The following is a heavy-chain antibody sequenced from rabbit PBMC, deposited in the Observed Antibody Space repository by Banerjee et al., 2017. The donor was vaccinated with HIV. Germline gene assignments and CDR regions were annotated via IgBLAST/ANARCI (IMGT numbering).Heavy chain of an antibody. CDR3: ARGGYDENYFNL. D-gene: IGHD2-1*01. J-gene: IGHJ4*01. Sequence: QQQLEESGGGLVKPGASLTLTCKASGFDFSSYGVSWVRQAPGKGLEWIGYIDPVFGSTYYASWVNGRFTISSHNAQNTLYLQLNSLTAADTATYFCARGGYDENYFNLWGQGTLVTVS. V-gene: IGHV1S47*01. CDR1: GFDFSSYG. CDR2: IDPVFGST.